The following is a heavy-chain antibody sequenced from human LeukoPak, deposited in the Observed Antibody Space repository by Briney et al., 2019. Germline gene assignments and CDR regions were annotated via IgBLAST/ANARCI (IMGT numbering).Heavy chain of an antibody. CDR3: ARDSKLDIVATSTYYYYGMDV. V-gene: IGHV3-48*03. CDR2: ISSSGSTI. Sequence: GGSLRLSCAASGLTFSSYEMNWVRQAPGKGLEWVSYISSSGSTIYYADSVKGRFTISRDNAKNSLYLQMNSLRAEDTAVYYCARDSKLDIVATSTYYYYGMDVWGKGTTVTVSS. J-gene: IGHJ6*04. D-gene: IGHD5-12*01. CDR1: GLTFSSYE.